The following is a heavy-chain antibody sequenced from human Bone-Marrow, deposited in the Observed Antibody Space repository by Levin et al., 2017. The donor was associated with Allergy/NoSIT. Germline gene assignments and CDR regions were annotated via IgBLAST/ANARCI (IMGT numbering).Heavy chain of an antibody. J-gene: IGHJ4*02. CDR1: GGSISSYY. V-gene: IGHV4-59*01. CDR2: IYYSGST. D-gene: IGHD5/OR15-5a*01. Sequence: SQTLSLTCPVSGGSISSYYWSWLRQSPGKGLEWIGYIYYSGSTNYNPSLKSRVTMSIDTSKNQFFLKLNSVTAADTAVYYCATRPPNSVFYGVFDFWGQGTLVTVSS. CDR3: ATRPPNSVFYGVFDF.